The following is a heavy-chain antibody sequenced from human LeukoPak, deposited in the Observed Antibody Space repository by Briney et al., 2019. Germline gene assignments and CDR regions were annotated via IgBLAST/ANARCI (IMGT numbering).Heavy chain of an antibody. J-gene: IGHJ5*02. CDR3: ARYQDIYSLPNWFDP. D-gene: IGHD5-18*01. CDR1: GGSFSGYY. Sequence: SETLSFTCAVYGGSFSGYYWSWIRQPPGKGLEWIGEINHSGSTNYNPSLKSRVTISVDTSKNQFSLKLSSVTAADTAVYYCARYQDIYSLPNWFDPWGQATLVTVSS. CDR2: INHSGST. V-gene: IGHV4-34*01.